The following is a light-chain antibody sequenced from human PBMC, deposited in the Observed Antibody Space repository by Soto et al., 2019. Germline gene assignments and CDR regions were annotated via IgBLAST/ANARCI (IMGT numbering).Light chain of an antibody. CDR3: QQYTRDPST. V-gene: IGKV1-16*01. Sequence: DLQMTQSPSSLSASVGDRVTIXXRASQGISHYLAWFQQKPGKAPRSXSVPASSLQSGGPSRFSGSGAGTNFTLTSNSLHPEDFATYSCQQYTRDPSTFGQGARLEIK. CDR1: QGISHY. CDR2: PAS. J-gene: IGKJ5*01.